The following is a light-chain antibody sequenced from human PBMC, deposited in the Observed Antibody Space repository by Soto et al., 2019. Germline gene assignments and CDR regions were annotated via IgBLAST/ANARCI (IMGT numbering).Light chain of an antibody. CDR2: DVS. V-gene: IGLV2-14*01. CDR3: SSYTTPDTYV. CDR1: SSDVGGYNY. J-gene: IGLJ1*01. Sequence: QSALTQPASVSGSPGQSITISCTGTSSDVGGYNYVSWFQQYPGKAPTLMIYDVSTRPSGVSNRFSGSKSGNTASLTISGLQAEDEADYYCSSYTTPDTYVFGTGTKLTVL.